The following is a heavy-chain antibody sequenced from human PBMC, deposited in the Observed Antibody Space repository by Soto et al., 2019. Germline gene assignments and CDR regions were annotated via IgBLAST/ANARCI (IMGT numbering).Heavy chain of an antibody. D-gene: IGHD2-2*01. CDR2: ISAYNGNT. CDR3: ARGAFYCSSTSCYLGY. V-gene: IGHV1-18*01. CDR1: GYTFTSYG. J-gene: IGHJ4*02. Sequence: ASVKVSCKASGYTFTSYGISWVRQAPGQGLEWMGWISAYNGNTNYAQKLQGRVTMTTDTSTSTAYMELSSLRSEDTAVYYCARGAFYCSSTSCYLGYWGQGTLVTVSS.